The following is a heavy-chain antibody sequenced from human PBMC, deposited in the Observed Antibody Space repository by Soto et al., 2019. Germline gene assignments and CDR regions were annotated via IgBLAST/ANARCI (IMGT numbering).Heavy chain of an antibody. Sequence: SETLSLTCTVSGGSISSYYWSWIRQPPGKGLEWIGYIYYSGSTNYNPSLKSRVTISVDTSKNQFSLKLSSVTAADTAMYYCARGYCSSTSCYEFDYWGPGALVTVS. CDR3: ARGYCSSTSCYEFDY. D-gene: IGHD2-2*01. J-gene: IGHJ4*02. CDR2: IYYSGST. CDR1: GGSISSYY. V-gene: IGHV4-59*01.